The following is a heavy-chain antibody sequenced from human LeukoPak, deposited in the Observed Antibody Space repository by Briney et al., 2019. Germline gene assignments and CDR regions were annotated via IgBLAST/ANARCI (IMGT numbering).Heavy chain of an antibody. CDR1: GGSFDDYH. Sequence: SETLSLTCEVNGGSFDDYHWTWIRQSPGKGVEGIGEINDSGSPLYSPSLRSRLTISVDTSKNQFSMTLTSVTVADTAVYYCARGPHPHWPLGQFWGQGSRVTVSS. CDR3: ARGPHPHWPLGQF. CDR2: INDSGSP. D-gene: IGHD3-16*01. J-gene: IGHJ4*02. V-gene: IGHV4-34*01.